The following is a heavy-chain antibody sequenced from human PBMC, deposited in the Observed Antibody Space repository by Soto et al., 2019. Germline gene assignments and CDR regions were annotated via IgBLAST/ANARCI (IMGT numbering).Heavy chain of an antibody. CDR3: AHRVGYSGYDFPGGAFDI. J-gene: IGHJ3*02. V-gene: IGHV2-5*02. D-gene: IGHD5-12*01. Sequence: QITLKESGPTLVKPTQTLTLTCTFSGFSLSTSGVGVGWIRQPPAKALEWLALIYWDDDKRYSPSLKSRLTITKDTSKNQVVLTMTNMDPVDTATYYCAHRVGYSGYDFPGGAFDIWGQGTMVTVSS. CDR2: IYWDDDK. CDR1: GFSLSTSGVG.